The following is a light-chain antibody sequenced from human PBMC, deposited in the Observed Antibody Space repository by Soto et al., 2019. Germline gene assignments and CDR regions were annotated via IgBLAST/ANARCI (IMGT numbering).Light chain of an antibody. J-gene: IGKJ2*01. CDR3: QQCGGSKYT. V-gene: IGKV3-20*01. Sequence: EIVLTQSPGSLSLSPRERATLSCRASQSVSSNHLAWYQQKPGQAPRLLIYGASRRAAGILDRFSGSGSGTDFTLTISRLEAEAVAVDYCQQCGGSKYTFGPGTKVEIK. CDR1: QSVSSNH. CDR2: GAS.